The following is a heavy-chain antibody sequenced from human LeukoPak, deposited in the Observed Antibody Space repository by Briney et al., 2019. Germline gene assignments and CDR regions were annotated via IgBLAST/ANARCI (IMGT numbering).Heavy chain of an antibody. CDR3: ARDKGKKQLVRYYYYYMDV. CDR2: IYYTGRT. J-gene: IGHJ6*03. Sequence: SETLSLTCTVSGGSISTHYWSWIRQPPGKGLELIGYIYYTGRTNFNPSLKSRVTMSVDTSKNQFSLKLSSVTAADTAVYYCARDKGKKQLVRYYYYYMDVWGKGTTVTVSS. CDR1: GGSISTHY. D-gene: IGHD6-6*01. V-gene: IGHV4-59*11.